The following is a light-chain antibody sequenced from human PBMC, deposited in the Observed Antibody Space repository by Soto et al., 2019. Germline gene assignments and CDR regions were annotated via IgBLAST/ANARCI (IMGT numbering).Light chain of an antibody. J-gene: IGKJ4*01. CDR2: GAS. Sequence: EIVMTQSPATLSVSPGEGATLSCRASQSVSSNLAWYQQKPGQAPRLLIFGASTRATGIPARFSGSGSGAEFSLTISALQSEDFAISYCQQYSNWPLTFGGGTKVGIK. V-gene: IGKV3-15*01. CDR3: QQYSNWPLT. CDR1: QSVSSN.